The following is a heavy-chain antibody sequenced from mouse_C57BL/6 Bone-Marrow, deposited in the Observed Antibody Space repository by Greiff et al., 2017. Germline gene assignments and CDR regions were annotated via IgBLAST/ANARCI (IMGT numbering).Heavy chain of an antibody. V-gene: IGHV1-81*01. CDR2: IDPKSGTT. J-gene: IGHJ3*01. CDR3: ARGESFAY. CDR1: GYTFTSYG. Sequence: QVQLQQSGAELVRPGASVKLSCKASGYTFTSYGMNWVKQRPGQGLEWIGEIDPKSGTTYYNEKFKGKATLTADKSSSTAYMQLSSLTSEDSAVYYCARGESFAYWGQGTLVTVSA.